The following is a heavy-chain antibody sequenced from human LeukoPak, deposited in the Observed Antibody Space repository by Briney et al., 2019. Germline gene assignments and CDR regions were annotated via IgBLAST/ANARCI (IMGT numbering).Heavy chain of an antibody. CDR2: ITSSGTTI. CDR3: ARVMIAFDY. J-gene: IGHJ4*02. CDR1: GFTFSDYY. D-gene: IGHD3-22*01. V-gene: IGHV3-11*01. Sequence: GGSLRLSCAASGFTFSDYYMIWIRQAPGKGLEWISYITSSGTTIYYADSVKGLFTVSRDNAKNSLYLQMNSLTAEDTAVYYCARVMIAFDYWGQGTLVTVSS.